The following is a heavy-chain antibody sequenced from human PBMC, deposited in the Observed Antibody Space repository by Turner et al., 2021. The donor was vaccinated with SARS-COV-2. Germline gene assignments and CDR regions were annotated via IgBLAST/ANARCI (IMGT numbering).Heavy chain of an antibody. CDR3: AKVVSPYCSGGTCYSSPADY. Sequence: QVQLVESGGGVVQPGRSLRLSCAASGFPFSSYGMHWVRQAPGKWLEWVAVISYDGSNKYYADSVKGRFTISRDNSKNTLYLQMNSLRAEDTAVYYCAKVVSPYCSGGTCYSSPADYWGQGTLVTVSS. D-gene: IGHD2-15*01. J-gene: IGHJ4*02. CDR1: GFPFSSYG. CDR2: ISYDGSNK. V-gene: IGHV3-30*18.